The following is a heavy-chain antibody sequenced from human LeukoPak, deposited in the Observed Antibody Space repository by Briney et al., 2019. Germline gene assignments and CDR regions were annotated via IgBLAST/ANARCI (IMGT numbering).Heavy chain of an antibody. D-gene: IGHD2-2*01. CDR1: GYTFTRYY. CDR3: ARDPDCSSTSCPTLFYYYGMDV. J-gene: IGHJ6*02. CDR2: INLSRGSR. Sequence: SVQVSRQASGYTFTRYYMHWVGPAPGQGGEWVGIINLSRGSRSHAQKLQARVTMTRDTYTSTVYLELSSIDREDKAGYYCARDPDCSSTSCPTLFYYYGMDVWGQGTTVTVSS. V-gene: IGHV1-46*01.